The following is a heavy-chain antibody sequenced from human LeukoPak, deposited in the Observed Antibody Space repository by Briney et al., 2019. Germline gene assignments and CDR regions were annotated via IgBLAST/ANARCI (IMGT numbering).Heavy chain of an antibody. CDR3: ARGGSGWLGTFDY. V-gene: IGHV1-2*04. J-gene: IGHJ4*02. CDR2: INPNSGGT. D-gene: IGHD6-19*01. Sequence: GASVKVSCKASGYTFTSYGISWVRQAPGQGLEWMGWINPNSGGTNYAQKFQGWVTMTRDTSISTAYMELSRLRSDDTAVYYCARGGSGWLGTFDYWGQGTLVTVSS. CDR1: GYTFTSYG.